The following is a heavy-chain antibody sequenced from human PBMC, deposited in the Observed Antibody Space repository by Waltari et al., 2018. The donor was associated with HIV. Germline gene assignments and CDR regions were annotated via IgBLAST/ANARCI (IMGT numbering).Heavy chain of an antibody. CDR2: ISSGSVYI. CDR3: ARDEAEMATLTAFDI. CDR1: RFTFSSYS. D-gene: IGHD5-12*01. Sequence: EVQLVESGGGLVKPGGSLRLSCAASRFTFSSYSMNWVRQAPGKGLRWVSSISSGSVYIYYADSVKGRFTISRDNAKNSLYLQMNSLRAEETAVYYCARDEAEMATLTAFDIWGQGTMVTVSS. J-gene: IGHJ3*02. V-gene: IGHV3-21*01.